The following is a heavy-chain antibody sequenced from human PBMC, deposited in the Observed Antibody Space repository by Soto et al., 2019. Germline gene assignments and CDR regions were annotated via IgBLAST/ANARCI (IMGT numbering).Heavy chain of an antibody. V-gene: IGHV3-23*01. CDR1: GFTFSSYA. J-gene: IGHJ4*02. CDR3: AKGIGYCSSTSCPITVFDY. CDR2: ISGSGGST. Sequence: EVQLLESGGGLVQPGGSLRLSCAASGFTFSSYAMSWVRQAPGKGLEWVSAISGSGGSTYYADSVKGRFTISRDNSKNTLYLQMNSLRAEDTAVYYCAKGIGYCSSTSCPITVFDYWGQGTLVTVSS. D-gene: IGHD2-2*01.